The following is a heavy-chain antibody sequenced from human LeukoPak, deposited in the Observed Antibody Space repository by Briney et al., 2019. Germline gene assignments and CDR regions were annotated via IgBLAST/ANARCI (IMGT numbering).Heavy chain of an antibody. CDR3: ATQAGYYDSGISDH. J-gene: IGHJ4*02. CDR1: GFRFSLYE. D-gene: IGHD3-10*01. V-gene: IGHV3-48*03. Sequence: GGSLRLSCAASGFRFSLYEMNWARQAPGKGLEWVAYISSSSSAIYYADSVKGRFTISRDNAKNSLYLQMNSLRAEDTAIYYCATQAGYYDSGISDHWGQGTLATVSS. CDR2: ISSSSSAI.